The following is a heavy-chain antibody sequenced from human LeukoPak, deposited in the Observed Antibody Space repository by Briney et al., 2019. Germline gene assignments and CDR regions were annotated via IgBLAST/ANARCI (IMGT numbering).Heavy chain of an antibody. J-gene: IGHJ4*02. CDR1: GYSFTSYW. D-gene: IGHD2-8*01. CDR2: ISPGDSVT. V-gene: IGHV5-51*01. Sequence: GESLKISCKGSGYSFTSYWIAWVRQVPGKGLEWMGIISPGDSVTRYSPSFQGQVTISADKSISTAYLQCSSLKASDTAMYYCATRGGQWSPVDYWGQGTLVTVSS. CDR3: ATRGGQWSPVDY.